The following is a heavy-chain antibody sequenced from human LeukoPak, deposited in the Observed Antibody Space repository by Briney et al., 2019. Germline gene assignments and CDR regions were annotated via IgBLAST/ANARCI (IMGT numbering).Heavy chain of an antibody. D-gene: IGHD5-24*01. CDR1: GFSFSTSW. Sequence: PGGSLRLSCAASGFSFSTSWMHWVRQAPGKGLEWVVNIKQDGSEKYYVDSGKGRFTISRDNVKNSLYLQMSSLRAEDTALYYCARGDGLHDYWGQGTLVTVSS. J-gene: IGHJ4*02. CDR3: ARGDGLHDY. CDR2: IKQDGSEK. V-gene: IGHV3-7*03.